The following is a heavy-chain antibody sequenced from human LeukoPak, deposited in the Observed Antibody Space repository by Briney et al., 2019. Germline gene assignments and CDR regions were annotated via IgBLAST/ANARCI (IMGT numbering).Heavy chain of an antibody. CDR2: ISGSGGST. V-gene: IGHV3-23*01. CDR3: AGLTTVTTQYYYMDV. D-gene: IGHD4-17*01. Sequence: GGTLRLSCAASGFTFSSYGMSWVRQAPGKGLEWVSAISGSGGSTYYADSVKGRFTISRDNSKNTLYLQMNSLRAEDTAVYYCAGLTTVTTQYYYMDVWGKGTTVTISS. J-gene: IGHJ6*03. CDR1: GFTFSSYG.